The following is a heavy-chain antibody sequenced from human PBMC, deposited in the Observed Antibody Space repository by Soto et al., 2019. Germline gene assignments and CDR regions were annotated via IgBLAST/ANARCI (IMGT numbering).Heavy chain of an antibody. CDR2: ISAYNGNT. D-gene: IGHD2-21*02. V-gene: IGHV1-18*01. CDR3: ARGCGGDCYAYYYYYGMDV. J-gene: IGHJ6*02. Sequence: ASVKVSCKASGYTFTSYGISWVRQAPGQGLEWMGWISAYNGNTNYAQKLQGRVTMTTDTSTSTAYMELRSLRSDDTAVYYCARGCGGDCYAYYYYYGMDVWGQGTTVTVSS. CDR1: GYTFTSYG.